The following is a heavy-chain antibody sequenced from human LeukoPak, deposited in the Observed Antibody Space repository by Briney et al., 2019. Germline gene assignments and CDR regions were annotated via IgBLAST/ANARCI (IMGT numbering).Heavy chain of an antibody. CDR3: ARHFVYCSSTSCYRYCSGGSCYPDAFDI. CDR1: GGSFSGYY. D-gene: IGHD2-15*01. CDR2: INHSGST. Sequence: SETLSLTCAVYGGSFSGYYWSWIRQPPGKGLEWIGEINHSGSTNYNPSLKSRVTISVDTSKNQFSLKLSSVTAADTAVYYCARHFVYCSSTSCYRYCSGGSCYPDAFDIWGQGTMVTVSS. V-gene: IGHV4-34*01. J-gene: IGHJ3*02.